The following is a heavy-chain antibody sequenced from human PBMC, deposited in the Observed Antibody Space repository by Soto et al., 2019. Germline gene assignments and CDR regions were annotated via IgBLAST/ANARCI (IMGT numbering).Heavy chain of an antibody. CDR1: GFTFSSYG. V-gene: IGHV3-30*18. Sequence: GALRLSCAASGFTFSSYGMHWVRQAPGKGLEWVAVISYDGSNKYFADSVKGRFTISRDNSKDTLYLQMNSLRAEDTAVYYCAKDGTGRYYDFWSGRTDYYYYGMDVWGQGTTVTVS. CDR3: AKDGTGRYYDFWSGRTDYYYYGMDV. J-gene: IGHJ6*02. D-gene: IGHD3-3*01. CDR2: ISYDGSNK.